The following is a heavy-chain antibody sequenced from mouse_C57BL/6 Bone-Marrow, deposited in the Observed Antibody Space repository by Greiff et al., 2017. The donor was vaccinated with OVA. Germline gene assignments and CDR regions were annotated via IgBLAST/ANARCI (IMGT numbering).Heavy chain of an antibody. V-gene: IGHV1-81*01. Sequence: QVQLQQSGAELARPGASVKLSCKASGYTFTSYGIRWVKQRPGQGLEWIGEIYPRRGYTYYNEQFKGKATLTADNTSSTAYMELRSLTSEDSAVYFCARRWMGTPLDYWGQGTTLTVSS. J-gene: IGHJ2*01. D-gene: IGHD2-3*01. CDR1: GYTFTSYG. CDR3: ARRWMGTPLDY. CDR2: IYPRRGYT.